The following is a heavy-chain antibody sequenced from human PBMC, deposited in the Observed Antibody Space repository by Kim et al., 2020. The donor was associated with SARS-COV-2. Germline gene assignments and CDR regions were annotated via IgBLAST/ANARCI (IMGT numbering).Heavy chain of an antibody. J-gene: IGHJ6*01. CDR1: GDTFTTYA. CDR2: INADNGNT. V-gene: IGHV1-3*01. D-gene: IGHD2-2*01. CDR3: ARYCSSSTCYGHYYYGMAV. Sequence: ASVKVSCKASGDTFTTYAMHWVRQAPGQRLEWMGWINADNGNTKYSKKFQGRVTITRDTSASTAYMELSSLRSEDTAVYYCARYCSSSTCYGHYYYGMAV.